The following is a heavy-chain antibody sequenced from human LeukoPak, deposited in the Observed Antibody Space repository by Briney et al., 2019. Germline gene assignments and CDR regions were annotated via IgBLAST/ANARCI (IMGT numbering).Heavy chain of an antibody. CDR3: AGGITMVRGVIAPSFDY. Sequence: GGSLRLSCAASGFTFSSYSMNWVRQAPGKGLEWVSYISSSGSTIYYADSVKGRFTISRDNAKNSLYLQMNSLRAEDTAVYYCAGGITMVRGVIAPSFDYWGQGTLVTVSS. CDR1: GFTFSSYS. V-gene: IGHV3-48*04. D-gene: IGHD3-10*01. J-gene: IGHJ4*02. CDR2: ISSSGSTI.